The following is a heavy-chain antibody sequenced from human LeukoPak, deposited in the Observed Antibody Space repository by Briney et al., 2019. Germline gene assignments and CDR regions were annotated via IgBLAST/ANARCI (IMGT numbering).Heavy chain of an antibody. Sequence: GRSLRLSCAASGFTFSSYGMHWVRQVPGKGLEWVAVISYDGSNKYYADSVKGRFTISRDNSKNTLYLQMNSLRAEDTAVYYCAKDLSPWGDYGGDEFDYWGQGTLVTVSS. CDR3: AKDLSPWGDYGGDEFDY. D-gene: IGHD4-17*01. CDR1: GFTFSSYG. J-gene: IGHJ4*02. CDR2: ISYDGSNK. V-gene: IGHV3-30*18.